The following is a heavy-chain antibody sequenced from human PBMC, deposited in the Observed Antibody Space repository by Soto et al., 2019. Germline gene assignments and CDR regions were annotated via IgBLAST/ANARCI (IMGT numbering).Heavy chain of an antibody. CDR3: ATEVLGYCSGGSCSWFDP. CDR2: FDPEEGET. Sequence: ASVKVSCKVSGYTLTELSMHWVRQAPGKGLEWMGGFDPEEGETIYAQKFQGRVTMTEDTSTDTAYMELSSLRSEDTAVYYCATEVLGYCSGGSCSWFDPWGQGTLVTVS. CDR1: GYTLTELS. V-gene: IGHV1-24*01. J-gene: IGHJ5*02. D-gene: IGHD2-15*01.